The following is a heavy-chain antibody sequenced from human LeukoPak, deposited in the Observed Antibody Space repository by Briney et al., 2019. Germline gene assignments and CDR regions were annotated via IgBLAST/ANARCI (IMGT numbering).Heavy chain of an antibody. V-gene: IGHV3-23*01. CDR3: AKDREPDNRWNFDY. D-gene: IGHD1-1*01. Sequence: GEALRLSCAASGFTFSGYTMSWVRQAPGKGLEWVSSILGSGSTSYYADSLKGRFTISRDNPKNTLYLKMNSLRAEDTAVYYCAKDREPDNRWNFDYWGQGTLVTVSS. CDR2: ILGSGSTS. J-gene: IGHJ4*02. CDR1: GFTFSGYT.